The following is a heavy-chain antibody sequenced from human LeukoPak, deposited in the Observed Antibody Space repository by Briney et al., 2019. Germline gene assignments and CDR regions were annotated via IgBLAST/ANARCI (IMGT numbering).Heavy chain of an antibody. Sequence: ASVKVSCKASGYTFTDYYMHWVRPAPGQRLEWMGWINPNSGGTNYAQKFQGRVTMTRDTSISTAYMELNRLRSDDTALYYCARGEGYSGSYRADYWGQGTLVTVSS. D-gene: IGHD1-26*01. CDR3: ARGEGYSGSYRADY. CDR1: GYTFTDYY. J-gene: IGHJ4*02. V-gene: IGHV1-2*02. CDR2: INPNSGGT.